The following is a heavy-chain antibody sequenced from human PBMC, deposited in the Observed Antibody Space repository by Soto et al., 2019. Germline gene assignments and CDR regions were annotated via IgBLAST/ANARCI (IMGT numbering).Heavy chain of an antibody. CDR2: INPNSGGT. J-gene: IGHJ6*03. V-gene: IGHV1-2*04. Sequence: ASVKVSCKASGYTFTGHYMHWVRQAPGQGLEWMGWINPNSGGTNYAQKFQGWVTMTRDTSISTAYMELSRLRSDDTAVYYCAREGSTGCSGGSCYFNHYYYHYMDVWGKGTTVTVSS. CDR1: GYTFTGHY. D-gene: IGHD2-15*01. CDR3: AREGSTGCSGGSCYFNHYYYHYMDV.